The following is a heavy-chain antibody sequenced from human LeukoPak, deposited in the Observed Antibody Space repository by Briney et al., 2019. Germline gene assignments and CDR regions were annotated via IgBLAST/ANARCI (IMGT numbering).Heavy chain of an antibody. Sequence: GGSLRLSCAASGFTFSSYSMNWVRQAPGKGLEWVSYISSSGSSIYYADSVKGRFTISRDNAKNSLYLQMNSLRAADTAVYYCARGWWELLGRRGFDYWGQGTLVTVSS. J-gene: IGHJ4*02. CDR3: ARGWWELLGRRGFDY. V-gene: IGHV3-48*04. D-gene: IGHD1-26*01. CDR2: ISSSGSSI. CDR1: GFTFSSYS.